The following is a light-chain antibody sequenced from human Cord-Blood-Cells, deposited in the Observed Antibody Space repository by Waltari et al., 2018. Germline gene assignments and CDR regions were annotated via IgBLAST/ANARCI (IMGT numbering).Light chain of an antibody. Sequence: DIQMTQSPSPLYASVGDRVTITCQESQDISNYLNWYQQKPGTAPKLLIYDASNLETGVPSRFSGSGSGTDCTFTISSLQPEDISTYYCQQYDNLYTFGQGTKLEIK. CDR3: QQYDNLYT. CDR1: QDISNY. J-gene: IGKJ2*01. CDR2: DAS. V-gene: IGKV1-33*01.